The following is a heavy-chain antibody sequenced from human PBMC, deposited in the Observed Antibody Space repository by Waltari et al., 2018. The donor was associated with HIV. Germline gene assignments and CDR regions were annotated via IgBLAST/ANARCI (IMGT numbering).Heavy chain of an antibody. Sequence: QVQLQESGPGLVKPSQTLSLTCTVSGGSISSGDYYWSWFRQPPGKGLEWIGYIYYSGSTYDNPSLKSRVTISVDTSKTQFALKLSSVSAADTAVYYCARAGSVFGTSPYGMDVWGQGTTVTVSS. D-gene: IGHD2-2*01. CDR2: IYYSGST. J-gene: IGHJ6*02. V-gene: IGHV4-30-4*01. CDR1: GGSISSGDYY. CDR3: ARAGSVFGTSPYGMDV.